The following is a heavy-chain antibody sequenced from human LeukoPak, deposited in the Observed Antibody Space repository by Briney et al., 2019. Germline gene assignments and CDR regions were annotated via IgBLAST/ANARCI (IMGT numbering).Heavy chain of an antibody. D-gene: IGHD3-3*01. V-gene: IGHV4-34*01. CDR3: ARRGLYYDFWSGYYKSDAFDI. J-gene: IGHJ3*02. CDR1: SGSFSGYY. CDR2: INHSGST. Sequence: SETLSLTCAVYSGSFSGYYWSWIRQPPGKGLEWIGEINHSGSTNYNPSLKSRVTISVDTSKNQFSLKLSSVTAADTAVYYCARRGLYYDFWSGYYKSDAFDIWGQGTMVTVSS.